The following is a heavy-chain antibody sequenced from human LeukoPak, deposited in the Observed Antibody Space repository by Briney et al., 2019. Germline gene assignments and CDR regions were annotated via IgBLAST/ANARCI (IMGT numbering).Heavy chain of an antibody. CDR1: GGSFSGYY. Sequence: SETLSLTCAVYGGSFSGYYWSWIRQPPGKGLEWIGEINHSGSTNYNPSLKSRVTISVDTSKNQFSLQLNSVTPEDTAVYYCARDRRESGSFGFDYWGQGTLVTVSS. CDR2: INHSGST. D-gene: IGHD1-26*01. CDR3: ARDRRESGSFGFDY. J-gene: IGHJ4*02. V-gene: IGHV4-34*01.